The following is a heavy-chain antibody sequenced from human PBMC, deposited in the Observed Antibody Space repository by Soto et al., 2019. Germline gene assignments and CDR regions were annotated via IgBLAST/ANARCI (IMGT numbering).Heavy chain of an antibody. CDR3: ARDLAVGWFDP. CDR1: GYTFTSYS. Sequence: GASVKVSCKTSGYTFTSYSISWVRQAPGQGLEWMGWINAYNGNKKYAQNLQGRVTMTTDTSTSTAYMELRSLRSDDTAVYYCARDLAVGWFDPWGQGTLVTVSS. CDR2: INAYNGNK. V-gene: IGHV1-18*01. D-gene: IGHD2-2*01. J-gene: IGHJ5*02.